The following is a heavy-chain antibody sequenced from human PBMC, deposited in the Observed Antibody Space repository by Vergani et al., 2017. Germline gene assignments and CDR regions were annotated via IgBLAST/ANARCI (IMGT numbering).Heavy chain of an antibody. CDR3: ARVEGSGYDPFDY. J-gene: IGHJ4*02. V-gene: IGHV3-48*01. CDR1: GFTFSSYS. Sequence: EVQLVESGGGLVQPGGSLRLSCAASGFTFSSYSMNWVRQAPGKGLEWVSYISSSSSTIYYADSVKGRFTISRDNAKNSLYLQMNSLRAEDTAVYYCARVEGSGYDPFDYWGQGTLVTVSS. CDR2: ISSSSSTI. D-gene: IGHD5-12*01.